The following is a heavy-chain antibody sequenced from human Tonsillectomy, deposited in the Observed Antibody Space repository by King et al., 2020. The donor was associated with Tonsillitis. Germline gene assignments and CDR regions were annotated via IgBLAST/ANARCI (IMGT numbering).Heavy chain of an antibody. J-gene: IGHJ6*03. D-gene: IGHD3-3*01. CDR3: ARVFDFWSDYTASWRPYYMDV. V-gene: IGHV3-21*01. CDR1: GFTFSSYT. CDR2: ISSSSMYM. Sequence: VQLVEESGGGLVKPGGSLRLSCAASGFTFSSYTMNWVRQAPGKGLEWVSSISSSSMYMYYADSVKGRFTISRDNAKNSLHLQMNSLRADDTAVYYCARVFDFWSDYTASWRPYYMDVWAKGTTVTVSS.